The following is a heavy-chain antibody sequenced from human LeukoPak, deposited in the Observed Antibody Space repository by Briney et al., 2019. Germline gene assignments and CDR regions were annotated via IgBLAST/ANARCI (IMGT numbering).Heavy chain of an antibody. J-gene: IGHJ4*02. CDR1: GFTFSSYS. V-gene: IGHV3-74*01. Sequence: GGSLRLSCAASGFTFSSYSMHWVRQAPGKGLVWVSRINSDGSITTYAESVKGRFTISRDNAKDTLYLQMNSLRAEDTAVYYCVRTLGAVDIWGQGTLVTVSS. CDR2: INSDGSIT. CDR3: VRTLGAVDI. D-gene: IGHD3-16*01.